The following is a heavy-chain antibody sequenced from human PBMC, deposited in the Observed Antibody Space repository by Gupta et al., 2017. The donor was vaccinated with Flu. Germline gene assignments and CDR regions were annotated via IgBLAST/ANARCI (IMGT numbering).Heavy chain of an antibody. CDR1: GFVFRSHG. J-gene: IGHJ4*02. D-gene: IGHD1-1*01. CDR2: IWYDGSNT. CDR3: GRDNGIASSGMGR. Sequence: QVQLVESGGAVVQPGGSLRLSCAASGFVFRSHGMHWVRQAPGKGLEWVAAIWYDGSNTQDLDSVKGRFTISRDNSKNSLSLHMDSLRADDTALYFCGRDNGIASSGMGRWGQGTLVTVSS. V-gene: IGHV3-33*01.